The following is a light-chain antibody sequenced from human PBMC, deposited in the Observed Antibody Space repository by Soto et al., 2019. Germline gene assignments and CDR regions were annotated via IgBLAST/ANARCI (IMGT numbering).Light chain of an antibody. CDR2: ATF. V-gene: IGKV3-15*01. J-gene: IGKJ1*01. Sequence: EIVLTQSPATLSVSPGERATLSCRASQSVSGNLAWYQQKPGQAPRLLIYATFTRATGIPARFSGSGSGTEFTLTISSLQSEDFAVYYCQQYNKRRTFGQGTKV. CDR1: QSVSGN. CDR3: QQYNKRRT.